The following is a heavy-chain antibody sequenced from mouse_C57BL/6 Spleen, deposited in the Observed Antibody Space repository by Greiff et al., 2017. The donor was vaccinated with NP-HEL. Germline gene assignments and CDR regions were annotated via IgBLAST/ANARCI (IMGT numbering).Heavy chain of an antibody. V-gene: IGHV14-4*01. J-gene: IGHJ2*01. CDR3: TTSLTWTYYFDY. D-gene: IGHD4-1*01. Sequence: VQLQQSGAELVRPGASVKLSCTASGFNIKDDYMHWVKQRPEQGLEWIGWIDPENGDTEYASKIQGKATITADTSSNTAYLQLSSLTSECTAVYYCTTSLTWTYYFDYWGQGTTLTVSS. CDR2: IDPENGDT. CDR1: GFNIKDDY.